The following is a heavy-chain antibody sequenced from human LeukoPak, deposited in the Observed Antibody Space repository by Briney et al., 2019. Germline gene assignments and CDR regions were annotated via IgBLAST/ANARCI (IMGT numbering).Heavy chain of an antibody. D-gene: IGHD4-17*01. J-gene: IGHJ5*02. CDR3: ARASQWGDYAGFDP. Sequence: SETLSLTCAVYGGSFSNYYWTWIRQPPGKGLEWIGEGHHSGSTNYNPSLKTRVTISVDTSRSQFSLKLTSVTAADTAVYYCARASQWGDYAGFDPWGQGTLVTVSS. V-gene: IGHV4-34*01. CDR2: GHHSGST. CDR1: GGSFSNYY.